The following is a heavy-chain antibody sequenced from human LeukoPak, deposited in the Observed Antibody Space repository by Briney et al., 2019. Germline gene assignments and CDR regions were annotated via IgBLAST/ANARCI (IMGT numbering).Heavy chain of an antibody. CDR3: ARTIVVVPAAKPDSNYYYYYMDV. Sequence: SVKVSCKASGGTFSSYAISWVRQAPGQGLEWMGGIIPIFGTANYAQKFQGRVTITADESTSTAYMELSSLRSEDTAVYYCARTIVVVPAAKPDSNYYYYYMDVWGKGTTVTVSS. J-gene: IGHJ6*03. CDR2: IIPIFGTA. V-gene: IGHV1-69*13. CDR1: GGTFSSYA. D-gene: IGHD2-2*01.